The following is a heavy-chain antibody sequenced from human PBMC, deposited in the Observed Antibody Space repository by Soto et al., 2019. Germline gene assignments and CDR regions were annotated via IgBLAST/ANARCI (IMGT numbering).Heavy chain of an antibody. CDR3: IAYCSSGSCHTTYLDY. Sequence: GGSLRLCCAASGFTFSGSAMHWVRQASGKGLEWVGRIRSKANSYATAYAASVKGRFTISRDDSKNTAYLQMNSLKTEDTAVYYCIAYCSSGSCHTTYLDYWGQGTLVTVSS. J-gene: IGHJ4*02. CDR2: IRSKANSYAT. CDR1: GFTFSGSA. D-gene: IGHD2-15*01. V-gene: IGHV3-73*01.